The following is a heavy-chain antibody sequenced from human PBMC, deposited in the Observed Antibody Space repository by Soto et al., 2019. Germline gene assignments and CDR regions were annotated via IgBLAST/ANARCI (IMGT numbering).Heavy chain of an antibody. V-gene: IGHV3-30-3*01. D-gene: IGHD1-26*01. CDR2: ISYDGSNK. J-gene: IGHJ2*01. CDR3: ARDRRIVGATGYFDL. CDR1: GFTFSSYA. Sequence: QVQLVESGGGVVQPGRSLRLSCAASGFTFSSYAMHWVRQAPGKGLEWVAVISYDGSNKYYADSVKGRFTISRDNSKNTLYLQMNSLRAEDTAVYYGARDRRIVGATGYFDLWGRGTLVTVSS.